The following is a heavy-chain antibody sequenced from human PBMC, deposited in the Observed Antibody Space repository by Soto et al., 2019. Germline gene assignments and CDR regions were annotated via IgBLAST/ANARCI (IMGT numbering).Heavy chain of an antibody. D-gene: IGHD2-15*01. J-gene: IGHJ6*02. V-gene: IGHV3-30*18. Sequence: QVQLVESGGGVVQPGRSLRLSCAASGFTFSSYGMHWVRQAPGKGLEWVAVISYDGSNKYYADSVKGRFTISRDNSKNTRYLQMNSLRAEDTAVYCCAKGYCSGGSCYPLEYYYYYYGMDVWGQGTTVTVSS. CDR3: AKGYCSGGSCYPLEYYYYYYGMDV. CDR1: GFTFSSYG. CDR2: ISYDGSNK.